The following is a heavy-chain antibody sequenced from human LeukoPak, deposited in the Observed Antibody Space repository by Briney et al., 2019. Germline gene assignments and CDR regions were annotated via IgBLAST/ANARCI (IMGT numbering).Heavy chain of an antibody. CDR2: IWYDGSNK. J-gene: IGHJ4*02. D-gene: IGHD2-15*01. CDR3: ARGSNCSGGSCYPDVDY. CDR1: GFTFGSYG. V-gene: IGHV3-33*01. Sequence: GGSLRLSCAASGFTFGSYGMHWVRQAPGKGLEWVAVIWYDGSNKYYADSVKGRFTISRDNSKNTLYLQMNSLRAEDTAVYYCARGSNCSGGSCYPDVDYWGQGTLVTFSS.